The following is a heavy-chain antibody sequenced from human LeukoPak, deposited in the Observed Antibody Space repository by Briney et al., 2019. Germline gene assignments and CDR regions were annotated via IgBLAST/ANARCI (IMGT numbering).Heavy chain of an antibody. CDR3: ARPSRQAFSSGSYYGRADAFDI. Sequence: GESLKISCKGSGYSFTSHWIGWVRQMPGKGLEWMGIIYPGDSDTRYSPSFQGQVTISADKSISTAYLQWSSLKASDTAMYYCARPSRQAFSSGSYYGRADAFDIWGQGTMVTVSS. CDR1: GYSFTSHW. CDR2: IYPGDSDT. J-gene: IGHJ3*02. V-gene: IGHV5-51*01. D-gene: IGHD1-26*01.